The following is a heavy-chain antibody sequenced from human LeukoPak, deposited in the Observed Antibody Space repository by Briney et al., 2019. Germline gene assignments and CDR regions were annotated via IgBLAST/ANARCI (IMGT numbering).Heavy chain of an antibody. CDR2: ISAYTGNT. J-gene: IGHJ6*02. Sequence: ASVKVSCKASGYTFTSYGISWVRQAPGQGLEWMGWISAYTGNTNYAQKFQGRVTVTTDTSTSTAYMELRSLRSDDTAVYYCARDGVPAAMHYYYGMDVWGQGTTVTVSS. V-gene: IGHV1-18*01. D-gene: IGHD2-2*01. CDR3: ARDGVPAAMHYYYGMDV. CDR1: GYTFTSYG.